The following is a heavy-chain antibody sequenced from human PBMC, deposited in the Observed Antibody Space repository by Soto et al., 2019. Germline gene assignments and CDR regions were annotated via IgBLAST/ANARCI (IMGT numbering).Heavy chain of an antibody. CDR1: GHTFTSYG. J-gene: IGHJ6*03. CDR2: ISAYNGNT. D-gene: IGHD3-3*01. Sequence: GASVKVSCKASGHTFTSYGISWVRQAPGQGLEWMGWISAYNGNTNYAQKLQGRVTMTTDTSTSTAYMELRSLRSDDTAVYYCARGGYDFWSGYYSPYYYYMDVWGKGTTVTVSS. V-gene: IGHV1-18*01. CDR3: ARGGYDFWSGYYSPYYYYMDV.